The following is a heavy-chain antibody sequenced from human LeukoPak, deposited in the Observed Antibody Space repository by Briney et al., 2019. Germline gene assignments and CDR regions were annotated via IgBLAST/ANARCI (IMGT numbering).Heavy chain of an antibody. J-gene: IGHJ4*02. V-gene: IGHV3-30-3*01. CDR3: ARDYWWNYDY. D-gene: IGHD1-7*01. Sequence: LXLXXXASXXXXXXYAMHWVRQAXGXGLEWVAVISKDGSDKYYPGSVRGRFTISRDNSKNTIYLQMDSLRAEDTAIYYCARDYWWNYDYWGQGTLVTVSS. CDR2: ISKDGSDK. CDR1: XXXXXXYA.